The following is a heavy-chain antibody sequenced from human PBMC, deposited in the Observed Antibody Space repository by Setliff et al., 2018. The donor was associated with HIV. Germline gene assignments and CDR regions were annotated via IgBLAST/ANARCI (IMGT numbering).Heavy chain of an antibody. CDR3: ARGGTSSNWFDP. D-gene: IGHD1-26*01. V-gene: IGHV4-39*07. CDR2: IYYSGST. J-gene: IGHJ5*02. Sequence: SETLSLTCTVSGGSISSSSYYWGWIRQPPGKGLEWIGSIYYSGSTYYNPSLKSRVTISVDTSKNQFSLKLTSVTAADTAVYYCARGGTSSNWFDPWGQGTLVTVSS. CDR1: GGSISSSSYY.